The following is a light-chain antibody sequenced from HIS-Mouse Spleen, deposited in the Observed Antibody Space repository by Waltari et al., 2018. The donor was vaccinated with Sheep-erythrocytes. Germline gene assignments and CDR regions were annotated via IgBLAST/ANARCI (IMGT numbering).Light chain of an antibody. CDR3: SSYAGSNNWV. CDR2: EVS. CDR1: SSHVGGYNY. V-gene: IGLV2-8*01. Sequence: QSALTQPPSASGSPGQSVTLSCPGTSSHVGGYNYVPWYQQHPGKAPKLMIYEVSKRPSGVPDRFSGSKSGNTASLTVSGLQAEDEADYYCSSYAGSNNWVFGGGTKLTVL. J-gene: IGLJ3*02.